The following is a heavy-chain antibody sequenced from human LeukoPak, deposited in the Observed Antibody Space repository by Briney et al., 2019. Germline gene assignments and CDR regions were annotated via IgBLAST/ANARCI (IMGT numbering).Heavy chain of an antibody. CDR1: GYTFTSYG. CDR3: ARDGPQWELLLRYAFDI. Sequence: GASVKVSCKASGYTFTSYGISWVRQAPGQGLEWMGWISAYNGNTNYAQKLQGRVTMTTDTSTSTAYMELRGLRSDDTAVYYCARDGPQWELLLRYAFDIWGQGTMVTVSS. V-gene: IGHV1-18*01. D-gene: IGHD1-26*01. CDR2: ISAYNGNT. J-gene: IGHJ3*02.